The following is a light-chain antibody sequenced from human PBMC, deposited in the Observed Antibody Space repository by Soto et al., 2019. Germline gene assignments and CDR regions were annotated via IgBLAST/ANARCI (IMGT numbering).Light chain of an antibody. V-gene: IGLV4-69*01. CDR3: HTWGTCIWV. J-gene: IGLJ3*02. Sequence: QPVLTQSPSASASLGASVKLTCTLSSGHSSYAIAWHQQQPEKGPRYLMKLNSDGSHSKGDGIPDRFSGSSSGAERYLTISSLQSEDEADYYCHTWGTCIWVFVGGTKLTVL. CDR1: SGHSSYA. CDR2: LNSDGSH.